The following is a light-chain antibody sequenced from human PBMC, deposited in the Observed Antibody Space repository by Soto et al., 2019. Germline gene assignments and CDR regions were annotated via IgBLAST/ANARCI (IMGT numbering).Light chain of an antibody. Sequence: DIQMTQSPSTLSASVGDRVTITCRASQSIDRWLDWYQQKPGKAPKLLIYRASSLESGVPSRFSGSGSGTEFTLTISSLQPDDFATYYCQQYKTYMYNFAQGTKLEIK. CDR1: QSIDRW. J-gene: IGKJ2*01. CDR3: QQYKTYMYN. V-gene: IGKV1-5*03. CDR2: RAS.